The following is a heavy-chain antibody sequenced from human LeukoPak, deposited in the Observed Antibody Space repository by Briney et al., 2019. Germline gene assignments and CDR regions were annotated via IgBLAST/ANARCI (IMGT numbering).Heavy chain of an antibody. CDR1: GCTLTELS. V-gene: IGHV1-24*01. D-gene: IGHD6-13*01. CDR2: FDPEGGET. CDR3: ATGREWQQLVPSADYYYGMDV. Sequence: ASVKVSCKVSGCTLTELSMHGVRQPPGKGLEGMGGFDPEGGETIYAQKFQGRVTMTEDTSTDTAYMELSSLRSEDTAVYYCATGREWQQLVPSADYYYGMDVWGQGTLVTVSS. J-gene: IGHJ6*02.